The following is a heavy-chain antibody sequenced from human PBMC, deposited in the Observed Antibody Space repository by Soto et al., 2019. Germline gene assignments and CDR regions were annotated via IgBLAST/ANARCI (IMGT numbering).Heavy chain of an antibody. D-gene: IGHD2-21*02. J-gene: IGHJ4*02. CDR1: GVSISSGGYY. Sequence: SETLSLTCTVSGVSISSGGYYWSGIRQHPGKGLEWIGNIYYSGRTYYNPSLKSRVILSVDTSKNHFSLTLRSVTAADSAMYYCAGVIGGDSEYYFDFWGQGALGTVSS. V-gene: IGHV4-31*03. CDR2: IYYSGRT. CDR3: AGVIGGDSEYYFDF.